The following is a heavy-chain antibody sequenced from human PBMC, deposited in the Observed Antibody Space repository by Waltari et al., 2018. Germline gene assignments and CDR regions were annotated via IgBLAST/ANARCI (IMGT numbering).Heavy chain of an antibody. CDR3: ARDSHYDFWSGHPTSHYFDY. CDR1: GGPFSSYA. J-gene: IGHJ4*02. Sequence: QVQLVQSGAEVKKPGSSVKVSCKASGGPFSSYAFFWMRQAPGKGLEGMGCITPTLDRRDYARKFQGRVKMTADKEPSTVYMELSSRTSEDTAVYYCARDSHYDFWSGHPTSHYFDYWGQGTLVTVSS. V-gene: IGHV1-69*09. D-gene: IGHD3-3*01. CDR2: ITPTLDRR.